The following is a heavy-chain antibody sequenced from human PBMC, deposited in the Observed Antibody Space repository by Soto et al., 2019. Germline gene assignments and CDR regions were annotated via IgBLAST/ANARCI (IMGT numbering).Heavy chain of an antibody. D-gene: IGHD6-19*01. V-gene: IGHV3-30-3*01. CDR2: ISYDGSNK. J-gene: IGHJ4*02. Sequence: QVQLVESGGGVVQPGRSLRLSCAASGFTFSSYAMHWVRQAPGKGLEWVAVISYDGSNKYYADSVKGRFTISRDNSKNTLYLQMNSLRAEDTAVYYCARDQTLIAVAGTGEPPVPFDYWGQGTLVTVSS. CDR1: GFTFSSYA. CDR3: ARDQTLIAVAGTGEPPVPFDY.